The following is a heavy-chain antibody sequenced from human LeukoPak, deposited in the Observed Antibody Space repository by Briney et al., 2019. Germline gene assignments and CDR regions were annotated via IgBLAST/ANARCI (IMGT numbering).Heavy chain of an antibody. J-gene: IGHJ4*02. V-gene: IGHV3-11*04. CDR2: ISTSGTTT. CDR3: ARDPRRALVRGHRLDC. Sequence: GGSLRLSCAASGFIFSEFYMGWIRQAPGKGLEWVSYISTSGTTTYYSDSVKGRFTISRDNARNSLNLQMNGLRAEDTAVYYCARDPRRALVRGHRLDCWGQGALVTVSS. CDR1: GFIFSEFY. D-gene: IGHD3-10*01.